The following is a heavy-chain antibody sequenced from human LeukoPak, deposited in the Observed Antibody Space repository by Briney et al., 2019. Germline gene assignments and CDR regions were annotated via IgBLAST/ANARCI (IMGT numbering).Heavy chain of an antibody. CDR2: IRGDAVET. Sequence: PGGSLRLSCAASGFTFRDYWMHWVRQAPGKGLVWVSRIRGDAVETTYADSVRGRFTISRDNAKNTLYLQMNSLRVEDTAMYYCARAISKVSSGWYLCYFDYWGQGTLVTVSS. J-gene: IGHJ4*02. CDR1: GFTFRDYW. D-gene: IGHD6-19*01. CDR3: ARAISKVSSGWYLCYFDY. V-gene: IGHV3-74*01.